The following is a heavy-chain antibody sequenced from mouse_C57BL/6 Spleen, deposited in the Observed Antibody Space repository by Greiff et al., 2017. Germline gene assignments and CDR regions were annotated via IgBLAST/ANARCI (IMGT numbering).Heavy chain of an antibody. J-gene: IGHJ3*01. CDR2: INPSNGGT. Sequence: QVQLQQSGAELMKPGASVKLSCKASGYTFTSYWMHWVKQRPGQGLEWIGNINPSNGGTNYNEKFKSKATLTVDKSSSTAYMQLSSLTSEDSAVYYCARAHYYGSLSYWGQGTLVTVSA. D-gene: IGHD1-1*01. CDR1: GYTFTSYW. CDR3: ARAHYYGSLSY. V-gene: IGHV1-53*01.